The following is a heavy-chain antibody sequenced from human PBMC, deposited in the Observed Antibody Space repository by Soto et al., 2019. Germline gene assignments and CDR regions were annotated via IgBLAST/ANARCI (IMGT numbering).Heavy chain of an antibody. Sequence: PGGSLRLSXAASGFSFSDSWMDWVRQAPGKGPEWVANIKEDGSEKNYVDSVKGRFTISRDNAKNSLYLQMNSLRAEDTAVYYCASLGRHGWGQGTTVTVS. V-gene: IGHV3-7*01. J-gene: IGHJ6*02. CDR2: IKEDGSEK. D-gene: IGHD3-16*01. CDR1: GFSFSDSW. CDR3: ASLGRHG.